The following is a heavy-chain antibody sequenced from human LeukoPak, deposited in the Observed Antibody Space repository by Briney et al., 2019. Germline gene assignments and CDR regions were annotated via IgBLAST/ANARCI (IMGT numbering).Heavy chain of an antibody. J-gene: IGHJ6*02. Sequence: PGGSLRLSCAASGFTFSSYAMSWVRQAPGKGLEWVSGISWNSGSIGYADSVKGRFTISRDNAKNSLYLQMNSLRAEDTALYYCAKALPSITMVRGAPVHYGMDVWGQGTTVTVSS. CDR3: AKALPSITMVRGAPVHYGMDV. CDR2: ISWNSGSI. CDR1: GFTFSSYA. V-gene: IGHV3-9*01. D-gene: IGHD3-10*01.